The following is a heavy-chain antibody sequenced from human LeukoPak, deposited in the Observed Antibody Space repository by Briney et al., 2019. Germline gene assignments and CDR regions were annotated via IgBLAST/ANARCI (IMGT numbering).Heavy chain of an antibody. Sequence: PSETLSLTCTVSGASISSGTYYWSWIRQPPGKGPEWIGYIYHSGNTYYSPSLKSRVTLSVDRSKNQFSLNLTSVTAADTAVYYCAREGGFWSGYYFDYWGQGTLVTVSS. CDR2: IYHSGNT. CDR3: AREGGFWSGYYFDY. CDR1: GASISSGTYY. V-gene: IGHV4-30-2*01. D-gene: IGHD3-3*01. J-gene: IGHJ4*02.